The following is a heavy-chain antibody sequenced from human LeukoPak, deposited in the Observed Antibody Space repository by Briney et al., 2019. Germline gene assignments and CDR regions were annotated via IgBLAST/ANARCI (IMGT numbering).Heavy chain of an antibody. D-gene: IGHD3-22*01. J-gene: IGHJ4*02. CDR2: LSGSGGST. Sequence: GGSLRLSCAASRFTFSSYAMSWVRQAPGKGLEWVSTLSGSGGSTYYADSVKGRFTISRDNSKNTLYLQMNSLRAEDTAVYYCARGGSLYDTSGFYYLPFDYWGQGTLVTVSS. CDR1: RFTFSSYA. V-gene: IGHV3-23*01. CDR3: ARGGSLYDTSGFYYLPFDY.